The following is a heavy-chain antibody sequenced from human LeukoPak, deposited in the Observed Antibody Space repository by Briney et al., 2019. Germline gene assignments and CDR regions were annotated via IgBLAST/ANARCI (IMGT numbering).Heavy chain of an antibody. CDR3: TSTGPFYYYDSSGYPFFDY. D-gene: IGHD3-22*01. CDR2: IRGKAYGGTT. CDR1: GFTFGDYA. J-gene: IGHJ4*02. V-gene: IGHV3-49*04. Sequence: PGGSLRPSCTASGFTFGDYAMSWVRQAPGKGLEWVGFIRGKAYGGTTEYAASVKGRFTISRDDSKSIAYLQMNSLKTEDTAVYYCTSTGPFYYYDSSGYPFFDYWGQGTLVTVSS.